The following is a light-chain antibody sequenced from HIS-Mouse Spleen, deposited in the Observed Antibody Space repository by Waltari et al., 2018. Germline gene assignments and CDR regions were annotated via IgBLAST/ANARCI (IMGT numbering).Light chain of an antibody. V-gene: IGKV3-15*01. CDR3: QQYNNWPAYT. J-gene: IGKJ2*01. CDR1: QSDSSN. CDR2: GAS. Sequence: EIVMTQSPATLSVSPGERANLSCSASQSDSSNLAWYQQKPGQAPRLLIYGASTRATGIPARFSGSGSGTEFTLTISSLQSEDFAVYYCQQYNNWPAYTFGQGTKLEIK.